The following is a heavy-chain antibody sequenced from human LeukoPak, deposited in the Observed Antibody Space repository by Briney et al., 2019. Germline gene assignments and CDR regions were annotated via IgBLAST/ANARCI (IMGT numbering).Heavy chain of an antibody. Sequence: SDTLSLTCSVSGGSISIVTYYWSWIRQHPGKGLEWIGYIYYSGSTFYNPSLKSRVTLSIDTSKNQFSLKLTSVTAADTAVYYCARGPGSSGYYHWYFDLWGRGTLVTVSS. D-gene: IGHD3-22*01. CDR2: IYYSGST. J-gene: IGHJ2*01. V-gene: IGHV4-31*03. CDR3: ARGPGSSGYYHWYFDL. CDR1: GGSISIVTYY.